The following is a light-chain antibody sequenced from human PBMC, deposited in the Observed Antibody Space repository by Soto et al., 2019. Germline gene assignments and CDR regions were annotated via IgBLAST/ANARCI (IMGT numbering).Light chain of an antibody. CDR3: AAWDDSLGGRVL. CDR1: SSNIEINY. CDR2: GDN. J-gene: IGLJ2*01. V-gene: IGLV1-47*01. Sequence: QSVLTQPPSASGPPGQRVTISCSGSSSNIEINYVYWYQHLPGMAPKLLIYGDNQRPSGVPDRFSGSKSGSSASLAISGLRSADEGDYYCAAWDDSLGGRVLFGGGTKLTVL.